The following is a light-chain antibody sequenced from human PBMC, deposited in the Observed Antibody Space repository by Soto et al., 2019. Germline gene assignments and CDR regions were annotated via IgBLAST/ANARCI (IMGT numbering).Light chain of an antibody. V-gene: IGKV1-9*01. CDR3: QQLNSFPIP. CDR1: QGIANF. J-gene: IGKJ3*01. Sequence: IPLTQSPSSLSASVGDRVTISCRASQGIANFLAWYQQKPGKAPKLMIYGASTLESGVPSRFSGSGSGTDFTVSISSVQFEDFATYYCQQLNSFPIPFGPGTKVDIK. CDR2: GAS.